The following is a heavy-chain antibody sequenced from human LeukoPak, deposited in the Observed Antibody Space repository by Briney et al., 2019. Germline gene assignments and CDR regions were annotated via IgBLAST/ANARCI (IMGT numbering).Heavy chain of an antibody. Sequence: ASVKVSCKASGYTFTGYFMHWVRQAPGQGLEWMGWINPNSGGTNYAQKFQGRVTMIRDTSISTAYMELSRLRSDDTAVYYCARDSPSLYCGGDCSSRYFDLWGRGTLVTVSS. CDR1: GYTFTGYF. CDR2: INPNSGGT. V-gene: IGHV1-2*02. D-gene: IGHD2-21*01. J-gene: IGHJ2*01. CDR3: ARDSPSLYCGGDCSSRYFDL.